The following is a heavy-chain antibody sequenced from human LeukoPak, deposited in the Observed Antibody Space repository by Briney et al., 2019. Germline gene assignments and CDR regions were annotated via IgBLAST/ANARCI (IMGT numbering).Heavy chain of an antibody. Sequence: GGSLRLSCAASGFTLSSYWMHWVRQPPGKGLVWVSRINSDGSSTSYADSVKGRFTVPRDNAKNTLYLQMNSLRAEDTAVYYCARMDYYDSSGYPHWYFDLWGRGTLVTVSS. V-gene: IGHV3-74*01. CDR3: ARMDYYDSSGYPHWYFDL. J-gene: IGHJ2*01. CDR2: INSDGSST. D-gene: IGHD3-22*01. CDR1: GFTLSSYW.